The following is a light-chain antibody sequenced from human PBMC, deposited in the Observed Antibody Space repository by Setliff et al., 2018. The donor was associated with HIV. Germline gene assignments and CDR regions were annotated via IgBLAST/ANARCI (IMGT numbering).Light chain of an antibody. CDR2: DNN. J-gene: IGLJ2*01. CDR3: GTWDSSLSRVV. Sequence: QSALTQPPSVSAAPGQKVTISCSGSSFNIGNNYVSWYQQLPGTAPKLLIYDNNKRPSGIPDRFSGSKSGTSATLGITGLQNGDEADYYCGTWDSSLSRVVFGGGTQLTVL. CDR1: SFNIGNNY. V-gene: IGLV1-51*01.